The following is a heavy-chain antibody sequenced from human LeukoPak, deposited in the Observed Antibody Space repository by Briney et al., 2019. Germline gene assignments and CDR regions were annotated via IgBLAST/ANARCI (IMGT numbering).Heavy chain of an antibody. CDR3: TTDLPAAAELGY. Sequence: GRSLRLSCAASGFTFSSYGMHWVRQAPGKGLEWVGRIKSKTDGGTTDYAAPVKGRFTISRDDSKNTLYLQMNSLKTEDTAVYYCTTDLPAAAELGYWGQGTLVTVSS. CDR2: IKSKTDGGTT. V-gene: IGHV3-15*07. CDR1: GFTFSSYG. J-gene: IGHJ4*02. D-gene: IGHD6-13*01.